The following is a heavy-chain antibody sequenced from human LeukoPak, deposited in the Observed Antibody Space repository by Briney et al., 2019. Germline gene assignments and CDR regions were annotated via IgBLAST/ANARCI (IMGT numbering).Heavy chain of an antibody. CDR3: ARRIAVAGTKPWDY. V-gene: IGHV3-7*01. J-gene: IGHJ4*02. D-gene: IGHD6-19*01. CDR1: GFTFSSYW. CDR2: IKQDGSEN. Sequence: GGSLRLSCAASGFTFSSYWMSWVRQAPGKGLEWVANIKQDGSENSYVDSVKGRFTISRDNAKNSLYLQMHSLRAEDTAVYYCARRIAVAGTKPWDYWGQGTLVTVSP.